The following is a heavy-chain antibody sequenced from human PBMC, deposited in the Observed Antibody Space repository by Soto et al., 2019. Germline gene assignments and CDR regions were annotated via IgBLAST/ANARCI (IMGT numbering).Heavy chain of an antibody. CDR3: ARDLGYCSSTSCLGPCWFDP. J-gene: IGHJ5*02. D-gene: IGHD2-2*01. V-gene: IGHV3-30*03. Sequence: QVQLVESGGGVVQPGRSLRLSCAASGFTFSSYGMHWVRQAPGKGLEWVAVISYDGSNKYYADSVKGRFTFSRDNSKNTLYLRMNSLRAEDTAVYYCARDLGYCSSTSCLGPCWFDPWGQGTLVTVSS. CDR1: GFTFSSYG. CDR2: ISYDGSNK.